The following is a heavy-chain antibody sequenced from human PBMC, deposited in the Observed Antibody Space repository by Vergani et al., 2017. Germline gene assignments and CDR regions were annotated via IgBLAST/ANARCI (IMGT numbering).Heavy chain of an antibody. CDR1: GGSISSGDYY. D-gene: IGHD5-18*01. CDR3: ARGKCVVQLLYPSWYFDL. J-gene: IGHJ2*01. Sequence: QVQLQESGPGLVKPSQTLSLTCTVSGGSISSGDYYWSWIRQPPRKGLEWIGYIYYSGSTYYNPSLKSPVTISVDTSKNQSSLKLSSVTAADTAVYYCARGKCVVQLLYPSWYFDLWGRGTLVTVSS. CDR2: IYYSGST. V-gene: IGHV4-30-4*08.